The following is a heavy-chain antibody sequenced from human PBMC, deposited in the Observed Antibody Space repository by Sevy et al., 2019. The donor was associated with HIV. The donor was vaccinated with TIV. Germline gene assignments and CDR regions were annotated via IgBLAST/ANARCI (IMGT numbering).Heavy chain of an antibody. CDR1: GFTVSSNY. V-gene: IGHV3-53*01. CDR3: ARARSHDAFDI. Sequence: VGSLRLSCAASGFTVSSNYMSWVHQAPGKGLEWVSVIYNGGSTYYADSVKGRFTISRDNSKNTLYLQMNSLRAEDTAVYYCARARSHDAFDIWGQGTMVTVSS. J-gene: IGHJ3*02. CDR2: IYNGGST.